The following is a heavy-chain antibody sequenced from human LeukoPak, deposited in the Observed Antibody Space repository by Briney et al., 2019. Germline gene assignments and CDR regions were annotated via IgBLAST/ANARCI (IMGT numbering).Heavy chain of an antibody. D-gene: IGHD3-16*02. J-gene: IGHJ3*02. CDR2: ISSSSSTI. Sequence: PGGSLRLSCVASGFTFSSYWMNWVRQAPGKGLEWVSYISSSSSTIYYADSVKGRFTISRDNAKNSLYLQMNSLRAEDTAVYYCARDLTAYDYVWGSYRLLKDAFDIWGQGTMVTVSS. CDR1: GFTFSSYW. V-gene: IGHV3-48*01. CDR3: ARDLTAYDYVWGSYRLLKDAFDI.